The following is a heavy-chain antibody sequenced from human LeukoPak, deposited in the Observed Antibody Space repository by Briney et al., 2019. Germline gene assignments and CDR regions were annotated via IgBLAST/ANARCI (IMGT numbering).Heavy chain of an antibody. CDR1: GYSFSSYW. CDR2: IDPNDSYS. Sequence: GESLKISCKGSGYSFSSYWISWVRPMPGRGLEWMGRIDPNDSYSKYRPSFQGHVSFSADKSISTAYLQWTSLEASDTAMYYCARHEAPGDFWSGLGVWGQGTTVTVSS. J-gene: IGHJ6*02. D-gene: IGHD3-3*01. CDR3: ARHEAPGDFWSGLGV. V-gene: IGHV5-10-1*01.